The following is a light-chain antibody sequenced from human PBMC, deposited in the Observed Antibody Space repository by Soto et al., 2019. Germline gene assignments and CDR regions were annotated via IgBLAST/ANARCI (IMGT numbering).Light chain of an antibody. Sequence: DIQMTQSPSTLSASVGDRVTITCRASQSISSWLAWYQQKPGKAPKLLIYDASSLESGVPSRFSCSGSGTEFTLTISSLQPDDFATYYCQQYNSYSWTFGQGNKVEIK. CDR1: QSISSW. V-gene: IGKV1-5*01. J-gene: IGKJ1*01. CDR3: QQYNSYSWT. CDR2: DAS.